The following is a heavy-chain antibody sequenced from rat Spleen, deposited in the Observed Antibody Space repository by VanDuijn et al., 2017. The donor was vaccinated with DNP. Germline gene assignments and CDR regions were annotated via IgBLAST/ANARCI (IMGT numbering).Heavy chain of an antibody. V-gene: IGHV5-22*01. D-gene: IGHD1-11*01. CDR3: ATYGGYTSY. CDR1: GFTFRDHY. CDR2: ISYEGSST. Sequence: EVKLVESGGGLVQPGRSMKLSCAASGFTFRDHYMAWVRQAPMKGLEWVASISYEGSSTHYGDSVKGRFTISRDDAKSTLYLQLNSVTTEDTARYYCATYGGYTSYWGQGVMVTVSS. J-gene: IGHJ2*01.